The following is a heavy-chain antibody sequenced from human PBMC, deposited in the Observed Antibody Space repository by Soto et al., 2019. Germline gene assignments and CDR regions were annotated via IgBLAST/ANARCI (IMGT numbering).Heavy chain of an antibody. J-gene: IGHJ1*01. CDR3: AKSGSSGYYSKKYFHH. CDR2: FHPEDGET. Sequence: QVQLVQSGAEVKKPGASVKVSCKVSAYSLTDLSMHWVRQAPGKGLEWRGGFHPEDGETIYAQKFQGRVTMTEDKTTDTAYMELSSLRSEDTAVYYCAKSGSSGYYSKKYFHHWGQGTLVTVS. V-gene: IGHV1-24*01. CDR1: AYSLTDLS. D-gene: IGHD3-22*01.